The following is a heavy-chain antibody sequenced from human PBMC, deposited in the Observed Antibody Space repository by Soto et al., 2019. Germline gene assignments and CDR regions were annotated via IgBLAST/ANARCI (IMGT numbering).Heavy chain of an antibody. CDR1: GYTFTGYY. CDR2: INPNSGDT. CDR3: AREAAGFDL. Sequence: QVQLVQSGTEVKRPGDSVKVSCKASGYTFTGYYVHWVRQAPGQGLEWMGWINPNSGDTYLAQRFQGRVTMNRDTSIGTAYMELRGLTSDDTAEYYCAREAAGFDLWGQGTMVTVSS. V-gene: IGHV1-2*02. J-gene: IGHJ3*01. D-gene: IGHD6-13*01.